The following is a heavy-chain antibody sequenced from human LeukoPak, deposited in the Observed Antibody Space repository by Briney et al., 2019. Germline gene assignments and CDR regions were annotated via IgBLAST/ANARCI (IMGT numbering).Heavy chain of an antibody. Sequence: SETLSLTCTVPVGSISSYYWSWIRQPPGKGLEWIGYIYYSGKNNYNPSLKSRVTVSVDTSKNQFSLKLSSVTAADTDVYYCARELVAAAGRVFDYWGQGTLVTVSS. J-gene: IGHJ4*02. CDR3: ARELVAAAGRVFDY. CDR2: IYYSGKN. V-gene: IGHV4-59*01. D-gene: IGHD6-13*01. CDR1: VGSISSYY.